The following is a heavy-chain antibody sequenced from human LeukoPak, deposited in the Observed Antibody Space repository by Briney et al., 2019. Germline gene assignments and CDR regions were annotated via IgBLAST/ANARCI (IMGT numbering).Heavy chain of an antibody. J-gene: IGHJ5*02. Sequence: SETLSLTCTVSGGSISSYYWSWIRQPAGKGLEWIGRIYTSGSTNYNPSLKSRVSISVDKSKNQFSLKLSSVTAADTAVYYCARLLLQQTHRFDPWGQGALVTVSS. CDR3: ARLLLQQTHRFDP. D-gene: IGHD3-22*01. CDR2: IYTSGST. CDR1: GGSISSYY. V-gene: IGHV4-4*07.